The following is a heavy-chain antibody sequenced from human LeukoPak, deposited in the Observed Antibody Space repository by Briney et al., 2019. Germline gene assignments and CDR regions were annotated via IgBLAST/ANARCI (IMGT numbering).Heavy chain of an antibody. CDR3: ARDIVVVPAANGPPDY. Sequence: SETLSLTCTVSGGSISSYYWSWIRQPAGKGLEWIGRIYTSGSTNYNPSLKSRVTMSVDTSKNQFSLKLSSVTAADTAVYYCARDIVVVPAANGPPDYWGQGTLVTVSS. CDR2: IYTSGST. V-gene: IGHV4-4*07. D-gene: IGHD2-2*01. CDR1: GGSISSYY. J-gene: IGHJ4*02.